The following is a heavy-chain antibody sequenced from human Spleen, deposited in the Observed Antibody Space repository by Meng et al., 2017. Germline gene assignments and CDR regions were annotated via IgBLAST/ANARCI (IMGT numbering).Heavy chain of an antibody. CDR3: ARRGGGDSNWFDP. D-gene: IGHD2-21*02. CDR1: GDSISSGGYY. V-gene: IGHV4-31*01. Sequence: SETLSLTCTVSGDSISSGGYYWSWIRQHPGKGLEWIAYIYYSGSTYYNPSLKSLVTISVDTSKNQFSLKLSSVTAADTAVYYCARRGGGDSNWFDPWGQGILVTVS. CDR2: IYYSGST. J-gene: IGHJ5*02.